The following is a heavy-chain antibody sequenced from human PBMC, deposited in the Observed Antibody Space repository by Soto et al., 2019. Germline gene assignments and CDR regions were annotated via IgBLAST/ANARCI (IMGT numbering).Heavy chain of an antibody. Sequence: VQLQESGEGLVKPSETLSLTCTVSGGSVSSYHWTWIRQSPRKGLEWIGYIYYNGTTAYNPSLQSRVTISVGTSKRQFSLRLTSVTAADTAVYYCAREFFWRSSSSPTYYCYLAVWGKGTAVTVSS. J-gene: IGHJ6*03. CDR2: IYYNGTT. CDR1: GGSVSSYH. CDR3: AREFFWRSSSSPTYYCYLAV. D-gene: IGHD6-6*01. V-gene: IGHV4-59*02.